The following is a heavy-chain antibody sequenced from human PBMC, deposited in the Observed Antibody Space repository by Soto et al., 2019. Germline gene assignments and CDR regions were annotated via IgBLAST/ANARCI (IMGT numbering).Heavy chain of an antibody. CDR1: GFNFISYG. Sequence: PGGSLRLSSTASGFNFISYGMHWVRQAPGKGLEWVAVISYDGSNKYYADSVKGRFTISRDNSKNTLYLQMNSLRAEDTAVYYCAKEDYSSPPPYYYYYGMDVWGQGTTVTVSS. CDR2: ISYDGSNK. V-gene: IGHV3-30*18. CDR3: AKEDYSSPPPYYYYYGMDV. D-gene: IGHD4-4*01. J-gene: IGHJ6*02.